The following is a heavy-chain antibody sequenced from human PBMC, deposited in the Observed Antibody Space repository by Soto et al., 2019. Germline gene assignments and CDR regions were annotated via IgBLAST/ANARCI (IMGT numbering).Heavy chain of an antibody. J-gene: IGHJ6*02. V-gene: IGHV1-69*01. CDR1: GGTFSSYA. D-gene: IGHD2-21*01. CDR3: ARCAVGYSLWRWYYYGMDV. Sequence: QVQLVQSGAEVKKPGSSVKVSCKASGGTFSSYAISWVRQAPGQGLEWMGGIIPIFGTANYAQKFQGRVTVTANESTSTAYMELSSLGSEDTAVYYCARCAVGYSLWRWYYYGMDVWGQGTTVTVSS. CDR2: IIPIFGTA.